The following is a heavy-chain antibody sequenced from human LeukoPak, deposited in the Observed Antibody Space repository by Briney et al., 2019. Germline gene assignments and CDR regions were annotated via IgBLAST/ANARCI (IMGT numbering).Heavy chain of an antibody. D-gene: IGHD2-21*01. CDR3: ARDLAGHFGGFYFDY. V-gene: IGHV4-34*01. J-gene: IGHJ4*02. CDR1: GGSFSGYY. Sequence: SETLSLTCAVYGGSFSGYYWSWIRQPPGKGLEWIGEINHSGSTNYNPSLKSRVTISVDTSKNQFSLKLSSVTAADTAVYYCARDLAGHFGGFYFDYWGQGTLVTVSS. CDR2: INHSGST.